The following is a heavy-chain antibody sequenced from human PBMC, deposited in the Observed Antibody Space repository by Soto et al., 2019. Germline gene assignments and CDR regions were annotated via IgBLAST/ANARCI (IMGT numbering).Heavy chain of an antibody. CDR3: ARVNGIAAAGGKGADYYYGMDV. Sequence: GASVKVSCKASGGTFSSYAISWVRQAPGQGLEWMGGIIPIFGTANYAQKFQGRVTITADESTSTAYMELSSLRSEDTAVYYCARVNGIAAAGGKGADYYYGMDVWGQGTTVTVS. CDR1: GGTFSSYA. V-gene: IGHV1-69*13. CDR2: IIPIFGTA. D-gene: IGHD6-13*01. J-gene: IGHJ6*02.